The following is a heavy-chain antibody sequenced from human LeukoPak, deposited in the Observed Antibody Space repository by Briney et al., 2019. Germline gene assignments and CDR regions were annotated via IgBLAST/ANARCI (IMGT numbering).Heavy chain of an antibody. CDR1: EGTFSSYA. Sequence: APVKVSCKASEGTFSSYAISWVRKAPGQGLKSMGGIIPIFGTANYAQKYQGRVTITADESTSTAYMERSSLRADDTAVYYCARDLHPRLTGYFDYWGQGTLVTVSS. D-gene: IGHD3-16*01. CDR3: ARDLHPRLTGYFDY. CDR2: IIPIFGTA. V-gene: IGHV1-69*13. J-gene: IGHJ4*02.